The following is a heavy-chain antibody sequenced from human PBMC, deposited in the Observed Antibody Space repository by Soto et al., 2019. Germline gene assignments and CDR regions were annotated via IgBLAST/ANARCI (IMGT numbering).Heavy chain of an antibody. J-gene: IGHJ3*02. D-gene: IGHD3-10*01. V-gene: IGHV3-23*01. Sequence: GGSLRLSCTTSGFTFSSYAMSWVRQAPGKGLEWVSAISGSGDNTYYADSVKGRFTLSRDNSKNTLYLQMNSLRAEDTAVYYCAYLLGDMVRGVIISAFDIWGQGTMVTVSS. CDR2: ISGSGDNT. CDR3: AYLLGDMVRGVIISAFDI. CDR1: GFTFSSYA.